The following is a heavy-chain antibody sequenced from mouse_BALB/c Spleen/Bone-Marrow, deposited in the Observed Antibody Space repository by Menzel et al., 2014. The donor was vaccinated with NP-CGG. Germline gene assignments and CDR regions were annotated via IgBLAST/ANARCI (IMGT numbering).Heavy chain of an antibody. Sequence: GQLQQSGPCLVEPPQRLFINCTVSGFSVISYGVHWVRQPPRKGLEWLGGIWGGGSTDYNAAFISRLSISKDNSKSQVFFKMNSLQADDTAIYYCARNDYGNPHYAMDYWGQGTSVTVSS. CDR3: ARNDYGNPHYAMDY. J-gene: IGHJ4*01. CDR1: GFSVISYG. CDR2: IWGGGST. D-gene: IGHD2-1*01. V-gene: IGHV2-4*02.